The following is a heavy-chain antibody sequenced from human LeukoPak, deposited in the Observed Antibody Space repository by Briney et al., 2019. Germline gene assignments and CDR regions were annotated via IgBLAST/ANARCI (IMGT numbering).Heavy chain of an antibody. Sequence: PSETLSLTCTVSGGSISSYYWSWIRQPPGKGMEWIGYIYYSGSTNYNPSLKSRVTISVDTSKNQLSLKLSSVTAADTAVYYCARERSDWFDPWGQGTLVTVSS. CDR2: IYYSGST. CDR1: GGSISSYY. CDR3: ARERSDWFDP. V-gene: IGHV4-59*01. J-gene: IGHJ5*02.